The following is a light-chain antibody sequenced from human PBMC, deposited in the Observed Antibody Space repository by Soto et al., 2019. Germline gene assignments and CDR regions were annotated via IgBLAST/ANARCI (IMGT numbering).Light chain of an antibody. J-gene: IGKJ1*01. CDR2: GAS. Sequence: EIVMTQSPATLSVSPGERATLSCRASQSVSSNLAWYQQKPGQPPRLLIYGASTRATGIPARFIGSGSGTEFTLPISILQSEDFAVYYCQHYNNWPPWTFGQGTKVEIK. V-gene: IGKV3-15*01. CDR3: QHYNNWPPWT. CDR1: QSVSSN.